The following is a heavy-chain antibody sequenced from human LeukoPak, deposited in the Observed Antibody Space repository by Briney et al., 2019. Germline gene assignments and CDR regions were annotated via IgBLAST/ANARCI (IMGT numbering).Heavy chain of an antibody. Sequence: GGTLRLSCAASGFTFSSYAMSWVRQAPRKGLEWVSTISGSGGSGSTYYAYSVKGRFTISRDNSKNTLYLQMNSLRVEDTAVYYCAKSGLNRFDYWGQGTLVTVSS. CDR3: AKSGLNRFDY. CDR1: GFTFSSYA. D-gene: IGHD2-15*01. CDR2: ISGSGGSGST. V-gene: IGHV3-23*01. J-gene: IGHJ4*02.